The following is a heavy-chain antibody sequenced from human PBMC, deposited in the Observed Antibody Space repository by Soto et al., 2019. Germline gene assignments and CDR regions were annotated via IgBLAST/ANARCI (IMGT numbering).Heavy chain of an antibody. CDR2: ISSNGDST. CDR1: GFTFSSYA. CDR3: VKPRLQYQLLSDGMDV. J-gene: IGHJ6*02. D-gene: IGHD2-2*01. Sequence: GGSLRLSCSASGFTFSSYAMHWVRQAPGKGLEYVSAISSNGDSTYYADSVKGRFTISRDNSKNTLYLKMSSLIPEDTAVYYCVKPRLQYQLLSDGMDVWGQGTTVTVSS. V-gene: IGHV3-64D*08.